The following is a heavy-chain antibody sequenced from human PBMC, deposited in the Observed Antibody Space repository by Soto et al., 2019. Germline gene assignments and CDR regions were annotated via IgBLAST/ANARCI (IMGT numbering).Heavy chain of an antibody. CDR3: STSIVGATRGYYYYYGMDV. D-gene: IGHD1-26*01. Sequence: PGGSLRLSCAASGFTFSNAWMSWVRQAPGKGLEWVGRIKSKTDGGTTDYAAPVKGRFTISRDDSKNTLYLQMNSLKTEDTAVYYCSTSIVGATRGYYYYYGMDVWGQGTTVTVSS. V-gene: IGHV3-15*01. CDR2: IKSKTDGGTT. CDR1: GFTFSNAW. J-gene: IGHJ6*02.